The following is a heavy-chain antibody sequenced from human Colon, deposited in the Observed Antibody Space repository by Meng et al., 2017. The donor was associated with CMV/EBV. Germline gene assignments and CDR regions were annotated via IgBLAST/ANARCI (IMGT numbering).Heavy chain of an antibody. D-gene: IGHD3-22*01. CDR1: GGSVTSGGYY. CDR3: ARGDYYDSSAVLRD. V-gene: IGHV4-61*08. Sequence: SETLSLTCTVSGGSVTSGGYYWSWIRQPPGKGLEWIAYIYYSGNTNYNPSLKSRVTISVDTSKNQFSLKLSSVTAADTAVYYCARGDYYDSSAVLRDWGQGTLVTVSS. CDR2: IYYSGNT. J-gene: IGHJ4*02.